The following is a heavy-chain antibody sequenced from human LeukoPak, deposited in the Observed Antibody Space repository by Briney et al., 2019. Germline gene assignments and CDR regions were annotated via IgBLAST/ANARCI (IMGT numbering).Heavy chain of an antibody. V-gene: IGHV5-51*01. D-gene: IGHD2-2*01. CDR3: ARWEVPAAKGYFDY. Sequence: GESLKISCKGSGYSFTSYWIGWVRQMPGKGPEWMGIIYPGDSDTRYSPSFQGQVIISADKSISTAYLQWSSLKASDTAMYYCARWEVPAAKGYFDYWGQGTLVTVSS. CDR1: GYSFTSYW. J-gene: IGHJ4*02. CDR2: IYPGDSDT.